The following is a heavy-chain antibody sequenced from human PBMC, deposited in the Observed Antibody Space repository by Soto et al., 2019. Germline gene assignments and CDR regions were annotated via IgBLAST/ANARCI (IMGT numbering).Heavy chain of an antibody. D-gene: IGHD6-13*01. J-gene: IGHJ4*02. Sequence: GSLRLSCAASGFTFSSYAMHWVRQAPGKGLEWVAVISYDGSNKYYADSVKGRFTISRDNSKNTLYLQMNSLRAEDTAVYYCAMIGVLGSSSWPLGYWGQGT. CDR3: AMIGVLGSSSWPLGY. CDR1: GFTFSSYA. V-gene: IGHV3-30-3*01. CDR2: ISYDGSNK.